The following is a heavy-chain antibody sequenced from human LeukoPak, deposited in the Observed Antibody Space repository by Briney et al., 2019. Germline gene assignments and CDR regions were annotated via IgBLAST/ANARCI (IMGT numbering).Heavy chain of an antibody. D-gene: IGHD3-9*01. Sequence: GGSLILSCAASGFTFRNYWMTWVRQAPGKGLEWVANINQDGSEKYYVDSVKGRFTISRDNAKNSLFLQMNSLRVDDTAVYYCARDVFSHLFDPWGQGTLVTVSS. CDR3: ARDVFSHLFDP. V-gene: IGHV3-7*01. J-gene: IGHJ5*02. CDR2: INQDGSEK. CDR1: GFTFRNYW.